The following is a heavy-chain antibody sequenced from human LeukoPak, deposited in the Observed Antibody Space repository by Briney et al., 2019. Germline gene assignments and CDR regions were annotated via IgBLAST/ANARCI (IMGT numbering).Heavy chain of an antibody. V-gene: IGHV4-39*01. CDR2: IYYSGST. CDR1: GGSISSSNYY. Sequence: PSETLSLTCTVSGGSISSSNYYWGWIRQPPGKGLEWIGNIYYSGSTYYNPSLKSRVTISVDTSKNQFSLKLSSVTAADTAVYYCARIWYYGSGSYYKVWDYWGQGTLVTVSS. J-gene: IGHJ4*02. D-gene: IGHD3-10*01. CDR3: ARIWYYGSGSYYKVWDY.